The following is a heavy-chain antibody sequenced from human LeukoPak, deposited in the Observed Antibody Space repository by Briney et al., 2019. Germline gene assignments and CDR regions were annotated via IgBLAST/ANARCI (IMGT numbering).Heavy chain of an antibody. CDR1: GFTFASYC. CDR2: ISGDSTYI. Sequence: PGGSLRLSCAASGFTFASYCMNWVRQAPGKGLEWVSSISGDSTYIYNAGSVKGRFTISRDNAQASLYLQMNSLRADDTAVYYCARVSGRLERQSDLDYWGQGTLVIVSS. V-gene: IGHV3-21*01. J-gene: IGHJ4*02. D-gene: IGHD1-1*01. CDR3: ARVSGRLERQSDLDY.